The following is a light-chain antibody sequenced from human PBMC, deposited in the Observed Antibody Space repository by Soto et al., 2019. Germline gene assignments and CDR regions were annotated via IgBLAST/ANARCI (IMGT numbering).Light chain of an antibody. CDR1: ISNIARNT. J-gene: IGLJ3*02. Sequence: QAVVTQSPSASGTPGQRVTISCSGSISNIARNTVNWYQQLPGTAPKLLIYTNDQRPSGVPARFSASKSETSASLAISGLQSEDGADYYCAAWDDSLNAWVFGGGTKLTVL. CDR2: TND. V-gene: IGLV1-44*01. CDR3: AAWDDSLNAWV.